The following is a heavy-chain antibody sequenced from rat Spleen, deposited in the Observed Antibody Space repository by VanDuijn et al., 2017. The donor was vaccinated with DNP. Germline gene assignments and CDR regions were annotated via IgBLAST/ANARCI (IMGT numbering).Heavy chain of an antibody. V-gene: IGHV2-1*01. CDR1: GFSLTSNS. D-gene: IGHD1-2*01. Sequence: QVQLKESGPGLVQPSQTLSLTCTVSGFSLTSNSVHWVRQPPGKGLEWVGALWSGGSTDYNSALKSRLSISRDTSKSQVFLKMNSLQTEDTAIYFCTTPIGYYAMDAWGQGTSVTVSS. CDR2: LWSGGST. CDR3: TTPIGYYAMDA. J-gene: IGHJ4*01.